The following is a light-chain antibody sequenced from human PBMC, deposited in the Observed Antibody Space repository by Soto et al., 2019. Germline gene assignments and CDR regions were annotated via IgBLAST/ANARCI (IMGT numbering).Light chain of an antibody. CDR2: EVS. CDR3: SSYSISTAYL. CDR1: SXDVGGYDY. Sequence: QSVLTQPVSVSGSPGQSITISCTGTSXDVGGYDYVSWYQLHPGKAPKLMIFEVSNRPSGVSYGFSGSKSGNTASLTISGLQVEDEADYFCSSYSISTAYLFGTGTKVTVL. J-gene: IGLJ1*01. V-gene: IGLV2-14*01.